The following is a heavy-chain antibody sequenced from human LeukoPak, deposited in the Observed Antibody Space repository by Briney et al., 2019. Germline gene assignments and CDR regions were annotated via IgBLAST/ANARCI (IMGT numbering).Heavy chain of an antibody. CDR1: GGSISSYY. CDR3: ARGKGSFDY. V-gene: IGHV4-59*01. D-gene: IGHD3-10*01. Sequence: SETLSLTCTVSGGSISSYYWSWIRQPPGKGLEWIGYIYYSGSTNYNPSLKSRVTISVDTSKNQFSLKLSSVAAADTAVYYCARGKGSFDYWGQGTLVTVSS. CDR2: IYYSGST. J-gene: IGHJ4*02.